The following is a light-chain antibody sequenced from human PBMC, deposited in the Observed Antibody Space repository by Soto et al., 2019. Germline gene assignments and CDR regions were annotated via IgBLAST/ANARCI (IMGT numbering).Light chain of an antibody. J-gene: IGLJ1*01. CDR2: EVS. CDR1: TSDVGGYNY. Sequence: QSALTQPASVSGSPGQSITISCTGTTSDVGGYNYVSWYQQHPGKAPKLMIYEVSNRPSGVSNRFSGSKSGNTASLTISGLQTADEAAYYCSSYTSGSTLVFGTGTKVT. V-gene: IGLV2-14*01. CDR3: SSYTSGSTLV.